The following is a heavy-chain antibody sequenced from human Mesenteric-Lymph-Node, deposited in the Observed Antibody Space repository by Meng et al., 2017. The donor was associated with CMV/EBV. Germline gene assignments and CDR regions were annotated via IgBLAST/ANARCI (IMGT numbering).Heavy chain of an antibody. CDR1: GGSIGRGDYC. J-gene: IGHJ4*02. CDR3: ARRAVQMTTDHFDY. CDR2: IYDTGGT. Sequence: SGGSIGRGDYCWSWIRQHPGKGLELSGYIYDTGGTYYNPSLKGRVSMSVATSNDQFFLKLTSLTAADTAVYFCARRAVQMTTDHFDYWGQGTLVTVSS. V-gene: IGHV4-31*02. D-gene: IGHD4-11*01.